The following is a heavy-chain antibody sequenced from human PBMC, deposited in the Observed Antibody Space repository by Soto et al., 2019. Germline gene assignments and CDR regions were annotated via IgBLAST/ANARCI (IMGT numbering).Heavy chain of an antibody. D-gene: IGHD4-4*01. V-gene: IGHV1-69*18. Sequence: QVQLVQSGAEVKKPGSSVTVSCKASGGTFSSYAISWVRQAPGQGLEWMGRIIPFIGTANYAQQFQGRVTIAADESTSTAYMELTSLRSEVRAVYYCARVVMTAVPASYDYGMDVWGQGTTVTVSS. J-gene: IGHJ6*02. CDR2: IIPFIGTA. CDR3: ARVVMTAVPASYDYGMDV. CDR1: GGTFSSYA.